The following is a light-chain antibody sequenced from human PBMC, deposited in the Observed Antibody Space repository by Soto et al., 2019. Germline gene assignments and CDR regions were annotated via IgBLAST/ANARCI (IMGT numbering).Light chain of an antibody. V-gene: IGLV2-14*01. CDR2: EVS. Sequence: QSVLTQPASVSGSPGQSITVSCTGTNSDVGDYNYVSWYQQYPDKAPKLIIFEVSYRPSGVSNRFSGSKSGNTASLTISGLQAEDEADYYCSSWTRSSTHVFGTGTKLTVL. CDR1: NSDVGDYNY. CDR3: SSWTRSSTHV. J-gene: IGLJ1*01.